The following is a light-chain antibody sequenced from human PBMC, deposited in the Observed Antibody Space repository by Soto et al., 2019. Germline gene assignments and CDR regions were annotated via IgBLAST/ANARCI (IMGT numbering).Light chain of an antibody. CDR3: TSYTSSSTDADVV. CDR2: GNS. J-gene: IGLJ2*01. V-gene: IGLV1-40*01. Sequence: QSVLTQPPSVSGAPGQRVTISCTGSSSNIGAGYDVHWYQQLPGTAPKLLIYGNSNRPSGVPDRFSGSKSGTSASLAITGLQAEDEADYYCTSYTSSSTDADVVFGGGTKVTVL. CDR1: SSNIGAGYD.